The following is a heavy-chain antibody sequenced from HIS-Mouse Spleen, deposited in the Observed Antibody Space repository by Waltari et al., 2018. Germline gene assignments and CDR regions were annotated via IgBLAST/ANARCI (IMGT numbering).Heavy chain of an antibody. CDR2: IWYDGSTK. V-gene: IGHV3-33*06. D-gene: IGHD2-8*01. Sequence: QVQLVESGGGVVKPGRSLRLSCEASGFTFSSYGMHWVRQAPGKGLEWVAVIWYDGSTKYYADSVKGRFTISRDNSKNTLYLQMNSLRAEDTAVYYCAKGGLMVYAIGDYWGQGTLVTVSS. CDR1: GFTFSSYG. J-gene: IGHJ4*02. CDR3: AKGGLMVYAIGDY.